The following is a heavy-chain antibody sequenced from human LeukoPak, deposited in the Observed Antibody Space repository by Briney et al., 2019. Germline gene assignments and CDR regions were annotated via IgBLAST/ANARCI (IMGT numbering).Heavy chain of an antibody. Sequence: VEVSCKASGGTFSSYAIRWVPQAPGQGLEWIGGIIPIFGTANYAQKFQGRVTITAEESTSTAYMELSSLRSEDTAVYYCARLYSNSYFDYWGQGTLVTVSS. CDR2: IIPIFGTA. V-gene: IGHV1-69*01. D-gene: IGHD4-11*01. CDR1: GGTFSSYA. J-gene: IGHJ4*02. CDR3: ARLYSNSYFDY.